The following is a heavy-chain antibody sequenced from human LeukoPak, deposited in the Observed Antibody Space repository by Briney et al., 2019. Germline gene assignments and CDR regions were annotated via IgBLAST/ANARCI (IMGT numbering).Heavy chain of an antibody. V-gene: IGHV4-39*01. J-gene: IGHJ4*02. CDR2: IFYTGST. CDR3: TRRTWRQPPSLFDY. CDR1: GGSISRSNYY. Sequence: SETLSLTCTVSGGSISRSNYYWGWIRQPPGKGLEWIGSIFYTGSTSYNPSLMSRVTIAVDTSKNQLSLKLTSVSATDTAVYYCTRRTWRQPPSLFDYWGQGTLVTVSS. D-gene: IGHD3/OR15-3a*01.